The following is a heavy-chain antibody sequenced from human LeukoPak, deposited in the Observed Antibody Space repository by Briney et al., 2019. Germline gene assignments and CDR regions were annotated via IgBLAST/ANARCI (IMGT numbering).Heavy chain of an antibody. V-gene: IGHV1-18*04. CDR2: ISAYYGNT. Sequence: ASVKVSCKASGYTFTSYGISWVRQAPGQGLEWMGWISAYYGNTNYAQKLQGRVTMTTDTSTSTAYMELRSLRSDDTAVYYCARVDRLLWFGEFYGMDVWGKGTTVTVSS. CDR3: ARVDRLLWFGEFYGMDV. J-gene: IGHJ6*04. CDR1: GYTFTSYG. D-gene: IGHD3-10*01.